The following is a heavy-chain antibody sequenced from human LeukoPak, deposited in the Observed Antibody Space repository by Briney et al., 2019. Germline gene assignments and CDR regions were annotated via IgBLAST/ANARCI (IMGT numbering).Heavy chain of an antibody. D-gene: IGHD2/OR15-2a*01. CDR2: IYYSGST. Sequence: PSETLSLTCTVSGGSISSYYWSWIRQPPGKGLEWIGYIYYSGSTNYNPSLKSRVTISVDTSKNQFSLKLSSVTAADTAVYYCARHPSPGDYFLWGFDLWGQGTVVTVFS. V-gene: IGHV4-59*08. CDR3: ARHPSPGDYFLWGFDL. J-gene: IGHJ5*02. CDR1: GGSISSYY.